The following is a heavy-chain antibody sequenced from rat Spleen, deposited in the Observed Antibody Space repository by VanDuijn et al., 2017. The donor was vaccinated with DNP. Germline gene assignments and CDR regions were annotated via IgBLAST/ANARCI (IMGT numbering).Heavy chain of an antibody. Sequence: EVQLVESGGGLVQPGRSLNLSCAASGFTFSNYYMAWVRQAPKKGLEWVASISTTGSRTYYPDFVKGRFTISRDNAKSSLYLQMNSLKSEDTATYYCARRDYPVPAYWGQGTLVTVSS. CDR1: GFTFSNYY. J-gene: IGHJ3*01. V-gene: IGHV5-25*01. D-gene: IGHD1-4*01. CDR3: ARRDYPVPAY. CDR2: ISTTGSRT.